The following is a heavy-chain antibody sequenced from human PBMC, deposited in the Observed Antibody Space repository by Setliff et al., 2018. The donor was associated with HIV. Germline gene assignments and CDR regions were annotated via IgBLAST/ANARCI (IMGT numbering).Heavy chain of an antibody. V-gene: IGHV4-39*01. Sequence: SETLSLTCTVSGGSISSSSYYWGWIRQPPGKGLEWIGSIYYSGSTYYNPSLKSRVTISVDTSKNQFSLKLSSVPAADTAVYYCARHPSGWLMAFYMDVWGKGTTVTVSS. CDR1: GGSISSSSYY. CDR3: ARHPSGWLMAFYMDV. D-gene: IGHD3-22*01. CDR2: IYYSGST. J-gene: IGHJ6*03.